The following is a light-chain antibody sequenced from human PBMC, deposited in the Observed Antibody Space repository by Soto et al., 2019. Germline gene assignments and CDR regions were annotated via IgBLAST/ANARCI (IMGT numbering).Light chain of an antibody. Sequence: AIQMTQSPSSLSASEGDRVTITCRASQGIRNDLGWYQQKPGKAPKLLIHAASSLQSGVPSRFSGSGSGTDFTLTISSLQPEDFATYYCLQDYNYPRTFGQGTKVEIK. CDR3: LQDYNYPRT. CDR2: AAS. CDR1: QGIRND. J-gene: IGKJ1*01. V-gene: IGKV1-6*01.